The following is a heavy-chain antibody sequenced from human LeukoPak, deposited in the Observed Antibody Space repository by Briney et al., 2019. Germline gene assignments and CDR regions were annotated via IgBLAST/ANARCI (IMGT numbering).Heavy chain of an antibody. J-gene: IGHJ4*02. CDR2: ISGSGGST. V-gene: IGHV3-23*01. Sequence: GGSLRLSCAASGFTFSSNAMIWVRQAPGKGLEWVSAISGSGGSTYYADSVKGRFTISRDNSKNTLYLQMNSLRAEDTAVYYCAKDLNWGPSVVWGQGTLVTVSS. D-gene: IGHD7-27*01. CDR1: GFTFSSNA. CDR3: AKDLNWGPSVV.